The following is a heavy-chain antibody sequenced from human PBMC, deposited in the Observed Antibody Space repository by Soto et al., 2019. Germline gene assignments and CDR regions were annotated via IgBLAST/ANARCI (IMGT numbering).Heavy chain of an antibody. Sequence: QVQLQESGPGLVKPSQTLSLTCTVSGGSISSGDYYWSWIRQPPGKGLEWIGYIYYSGSTYYNPSLKSRVTISVETYKNQFPLKLSSVTAADTAVYYCARDEGQAFLAYYYGMDVWGQGTTVTVSS. CDR2: IYYSGST. CDR1: GGSISSGDYY. V-gene: IGHV4-30-4*01. D-gene: IGHD2-21*01. J-gene: IGHJ6*02. CDR3: ARDEGQAFLAYYYGMDV.